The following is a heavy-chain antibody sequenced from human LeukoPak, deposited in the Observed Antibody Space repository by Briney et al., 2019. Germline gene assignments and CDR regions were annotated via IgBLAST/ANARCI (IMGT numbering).Heavy chain of an antibody. CDR3: ARDRSTGSLDD. CDR2: IKQDGSEK. D-gene: IGHD1-1*01. Sequence: GSLTLSCAVSGFTFSSYWTSWVRHAPGKGLEWVANIKQDGSEKYYVDSEKGRFTISRDNAKNSLYLQMNGLRAEDTAVYYCARDRSTGSLDDWGQGTLVTVSS. V-gene: IGHV3-7*01. J-gene: IGHJ4*02. CDR1: GFTFSSYW.